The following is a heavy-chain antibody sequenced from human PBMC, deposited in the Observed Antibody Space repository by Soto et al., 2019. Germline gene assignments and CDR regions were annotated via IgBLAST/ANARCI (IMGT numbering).Heavy chain of an antibody. CDR1: GFTFSSYW. J-gene: IGHJ5*02. CDR2: INSDGSST. D-gene: IGHD2-2*01. Sequence: GGSLRLSCAASGFTFSSYWMHWVRQAPGKGLVWVSRINSDGSSTSYADSVKGRFTISREKAKNTLYLQMNSLRAAETAVYYCAKWESCSTSCYYEWGFDPWGQGTLVTVSS. CDR3: AKWESCSTSCYYEWGFDP. V-gene: IGHV3-74*01.